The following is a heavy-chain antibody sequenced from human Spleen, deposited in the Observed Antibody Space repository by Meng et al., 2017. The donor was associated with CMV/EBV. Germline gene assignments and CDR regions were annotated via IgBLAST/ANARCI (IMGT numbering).Heavy chain of an antibody. Sequence: GESLKISCAASGFTLSRYAMHWVRQTPGKGLEWVAIISYDGRNKNYADSVKGRFTISRDTSRNTLYLQMNSLRAEDTAMYYCATENAALADNWGQETLVTVSS. CDR2: ISYDGRNK. CDR1: GFTLSRYA. D-gene: IGHD6-19*01. CDR3: ATENAALADN. V-gene: IGHV3-30*04. J-gene: IGHJ4*02.